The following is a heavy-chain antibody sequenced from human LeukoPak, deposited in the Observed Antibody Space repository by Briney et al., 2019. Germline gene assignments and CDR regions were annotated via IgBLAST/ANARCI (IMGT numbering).Heavy chain of an antibody. D-gene: IGHD6-13*01. V-gene: IGHV4-34*01. CDR3: ARGPNKRAAAPRGFDP. Sequence: PSDTLSLTCAVYGGSFSRYYWSWIRQPPGKGLEWIGEINHSGSTNYNPSLKSRVTISVDTSKNQFSLKLSSVTAADTAVYYCARGPNKRAAAPRGFDPWGQGTLVTVSS. CDR2: INHSGST. J-gene: IGHJ5*02. CDR1: GGSFSRYY.